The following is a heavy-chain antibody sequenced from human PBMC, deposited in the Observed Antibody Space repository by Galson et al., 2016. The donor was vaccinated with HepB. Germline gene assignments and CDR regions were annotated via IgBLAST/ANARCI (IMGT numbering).Heavy chain of an antibody. Sequence: LRLSCAASGFTFSNFAMHWVRQAPGKGLEWVAVIWYDGTSKYYVDSVKGRFTISRDNSKNTLYLQMSSLTAEDTAVYYCVTGFGGSGSYWGQGTLVTVSS. V-gene: IGHV3-33*01. CDR2: IWYDGTSK. CDR3: VTGFGGSGSY. J-gene: IGHJ4*02. CDR1: GFTFSNFA. D-gene: IGHD3-10*01.